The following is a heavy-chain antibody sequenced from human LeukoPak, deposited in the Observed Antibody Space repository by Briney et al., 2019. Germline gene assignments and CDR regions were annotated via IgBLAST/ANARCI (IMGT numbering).Heavy chain of an antibody. CDR2: ISSGGSTI. V-gene: IGHV3-48*01. CDR3: ARSGVQWQWLLTYDAFDI. CDR1: RFTFSIYS. Sequence: GGSLRLSCVASRFTFSIYSMNWVRQAPGKGLEWVSYISSGGSTIYYADSVKGRFTISRDNSKNTLFVQMNSLRTEDTAVYYCARSGVQWQWLLTYDAFDIWGQGTMVTVSS. D-gene: IGHD6-19*01. J-gene: IGHJ3*02.